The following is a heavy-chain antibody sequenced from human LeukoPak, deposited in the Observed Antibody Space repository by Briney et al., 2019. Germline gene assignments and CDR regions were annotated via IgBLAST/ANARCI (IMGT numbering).Heavy chain of an antibody. J-gene: IGHJ4*02. D-gene: IGHD3-22*01. CDR1: GGTFSSYA. CDR3: ARGAGYDSSGYFGD. CDR2: IIPILGIA. Sequence: SVTVSFKASGGTFSSYAISWVRQAPGQGLEWMGRIIPILGIANYAQKFQGRVTITADKSTSTAYMELSSLRSEDTAVYYCARGAGYDSSGYFGDWGQGTLVTVSS. V-gene: IGHV1-69*04.